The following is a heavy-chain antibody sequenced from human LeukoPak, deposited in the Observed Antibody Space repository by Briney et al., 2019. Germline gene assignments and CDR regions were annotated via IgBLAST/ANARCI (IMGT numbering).Heavy chain of an antibody. CDR2: VYSSGVG. CDR1: GVSITGYY. V-gene: IGHV4-4*07. J-gene: IGHJ4*02. CDR3: AREEFLHEIDSSGYFVY. Sequence: SETLSLTCTVPGVSITGYYWNWIRQPAGQGLEWLGRVYSSGVGNYNPSLTSRVTMSVDTSKNQFSLKLTSLTAADTAVYYCAREEFLHEIDSSGYFVYWGQGTLVTVSS. D-gene: IGHD3-22*01.